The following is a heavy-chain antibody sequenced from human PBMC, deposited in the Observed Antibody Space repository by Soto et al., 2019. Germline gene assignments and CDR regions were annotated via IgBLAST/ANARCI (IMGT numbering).Heavy chain of an antibody. CDR3: ANTQGSPPGIAVAGTPGY. Sequence: GGSLRLSCAASGFTFSSYAMSWVRQAPGKGLEWVSAISGSGGSTYYADSVKGRFTISRDNSKNTLYLQMNSLRAEDTAVYYFANTQGSPPGIAVAGTPGYWGQGTLVTVSS. CDR1: GFTFSSYA. CDR2: ISGSGGST. J-gene: IGHJ4*02. D-gene: IGHD6-19*01. V-gene: IGHV3-23*01.